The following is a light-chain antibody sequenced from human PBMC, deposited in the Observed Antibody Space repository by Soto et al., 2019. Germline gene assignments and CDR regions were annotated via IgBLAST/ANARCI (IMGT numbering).Light chain of an antibody. CDR3: SSYTSSSTL. J-gene: IGLJ1*01. CDR1: SSDVGGYNY. V-gene: IGLV2-14*01. CDR2: AVT. Sequence: QSALTQPASVSGSPGQSITISCTGTSSDVGGYNYVSWYQQHPGKAPKLMIYAVTDRPSGVSSRFSGSKSGNTASLTISGLQAEDEADYSCSSYTSSSTLFGTGTKV.